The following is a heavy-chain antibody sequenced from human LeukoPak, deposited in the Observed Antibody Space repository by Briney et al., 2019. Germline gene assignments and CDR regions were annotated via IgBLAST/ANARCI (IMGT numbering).Heavy chain of an antibody. J-gene: IGHJ4*02. CDR2: IYYSGST. CDR3: ARVSSVVGATDFDY. Sequence: PSETLSLTCTVSGGSISSGGYYWSWIRQHPGKGLEWIGYIYYSGSTYYNSALKRRGTISVDTSQHQFSLKLCSVTSAETAAVYCARVSSVVGATDFDYWGQGTRVTVSS. CDR1: GGSISSGGYY. V-gene: IGHV4-31*03. D-gene: IGHD1-26*01.